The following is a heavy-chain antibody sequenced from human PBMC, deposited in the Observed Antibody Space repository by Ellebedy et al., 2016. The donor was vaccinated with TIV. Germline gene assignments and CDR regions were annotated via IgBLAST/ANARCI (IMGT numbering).Heavy chain of an antibody. J-gene: IGHJ4*02. CDR2: INRDGTTT. CDR3: ARGGDGHHPQQLDY. Sequence: PGGSLRLSCAVSGFTFSRYWMHWVRQAPGKGLVWVSRINRDGTTTDYAGSVEGRVTISRDNAKNTVYLHMNSLRAEDTAVYYCARGGDGHHPQQLDYWGQGTLVTVSS. CDR1: GFTFSRYW. D-gene: IGHD1-1*01. V-gene: IGHV3-74*01.